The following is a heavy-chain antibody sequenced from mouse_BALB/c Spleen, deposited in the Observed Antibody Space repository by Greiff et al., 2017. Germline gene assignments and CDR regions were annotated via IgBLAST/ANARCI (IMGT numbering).Heavy chain of an antibody. V-gene: IGHV5-6-2*01. CDR3: ASLYDYGAMDY. CDR1: GFTFSSYY. J-gene: IGHJ4*01. CDR2: INSNGGST. D-gene: IGHD2-4*01. Sequence: DVMLVESGGGLVKLGGSLKLSCAASGFTFSSYYMSWVRQTPEKRLELVAAINSNGGSTYYPDTVKGRFTISRDNAKNTLYLQMSSLKSEDTALYYCASLYDYGAMDYWGQGTSVTVSS.